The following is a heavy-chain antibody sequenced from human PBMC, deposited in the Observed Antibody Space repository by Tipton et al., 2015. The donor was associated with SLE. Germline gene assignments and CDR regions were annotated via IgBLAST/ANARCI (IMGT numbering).Heavy chain of an antibody. CDR3: ATSPLTL. J-gene: IGHJ4*02. V-gene: IGHV4-39*07. Sequence: TLSLTCTVSVGSISCSYYWGWLRQSPGKGREWIGSFSYTGGTYYNPSLKSRVTISVDMSKNQFSLKLTSVTAADTAVYYCATSPLTLWGQGTLVTVSS. CDR1: VGSISCSYY. D-gene: IGHD2-2*01. CDR2: FSYTGGT.